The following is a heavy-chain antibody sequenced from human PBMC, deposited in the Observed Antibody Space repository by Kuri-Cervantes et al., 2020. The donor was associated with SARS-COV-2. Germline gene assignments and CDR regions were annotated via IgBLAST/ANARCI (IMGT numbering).Heavy chain of an antibody. D-gene: IGHD2-2*02. CDR3: ATGPPYVVPAAIGGGWFDP. CDR1: GYTFTSFY. J-gene: IGHJ5*02. Sequence: ASVKVSCKASGYTFTSFYIHWVRQAPGQGLEWMGIINPSGGSTSYAQKFQGRVTMTRDTSTSTVYMELSSLRSEDTAVYYCATGPPYVVPAAIGGGWFDPWGQGTLVTVSS. V-gene: IGHV1-46*01. CDR2: INPSGGST.